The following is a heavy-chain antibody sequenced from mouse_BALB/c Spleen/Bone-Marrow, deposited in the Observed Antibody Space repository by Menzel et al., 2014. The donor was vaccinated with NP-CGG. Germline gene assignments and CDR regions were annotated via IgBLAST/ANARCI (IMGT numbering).Heavy chain of an antibody. Sequence: DVKLVEPGGGLVQPGGSLKLSCAASGFTFSSYGMSWVRQTPDKRLELVASINSNGGSTYYPDSVKGRFTISRDNAKNTLSPQMSSLKSEDTAMYYCARGNYGNYVDYFDYRGQGTTLTASS. J-gene: IGHJ2*01. CDR1: GFTFSSYG. CDR2: INSNGGST. V-gene: IGHV5-6-3*01. CDR3: ARGNYGNYVDYFDY. D-gene: IGHD2-1*01.